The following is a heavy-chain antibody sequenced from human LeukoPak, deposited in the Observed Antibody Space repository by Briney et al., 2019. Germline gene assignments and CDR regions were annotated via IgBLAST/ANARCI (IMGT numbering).Heavy chain of an antibody. D-gene: IGHD5-24*01. J-gene: IGHJ3*02. CDR2: ISWNSGSI. CDR1: GFTFDDYA. V-gene: IGHV3-9*01. Sequence: GRSLRLSCAASGFTFDDYAMHCVRQAPGKGLEWVSGISWNSGSIGYADSVKGRFTISRDNAKPSPYLQMNSLRAEDTALSYYDAARDGYINDAFDIWGQGTMVTVSS. CDR3: DAARDGYINDAFDI.